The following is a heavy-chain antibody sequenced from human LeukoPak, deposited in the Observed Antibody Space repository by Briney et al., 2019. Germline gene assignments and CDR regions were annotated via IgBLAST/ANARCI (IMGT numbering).Heavy chain of an antibody. CDR2: ISYDGSNK. CDR1: GFTFSSYG. CDR3: ARTASINYYDSSGYYFLY. D-gene: IGHD3-22*01. V-gene: IGHV3-30*03. J-gene: IGHJ4*02. Sequence: GGSLRLSCAASGFTFSSYGMHWVRQAPGKGLEWVAVISYDGSNKYYADSVKGRFTISRDNSKNTLYLQMNSLRAEDTAVYYCARTASINYYDSSGYYFLYWGQGTLVTVSS.